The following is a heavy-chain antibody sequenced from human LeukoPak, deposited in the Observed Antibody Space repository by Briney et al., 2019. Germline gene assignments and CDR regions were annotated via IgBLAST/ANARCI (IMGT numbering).Heavy chain of an antibody. Sequence: SETLSLTCTVSGGSINSYYWSWIRQPPGKRLEWIGYIYYSGSTNYNPSLKSRVTISLDTSNNQFSLKLSSVTAADTAVYYCARDTSGYRRGSFDYWGQGTLVTVSS. CDR3: ARDTSGYRRGSFDY. CDR2: IYYSGST. CDR1: GGSINSYY. V-gene: IGHV4-59*01. J-gene: IGHJ4*02. D-gene: IGHD3-22*01.